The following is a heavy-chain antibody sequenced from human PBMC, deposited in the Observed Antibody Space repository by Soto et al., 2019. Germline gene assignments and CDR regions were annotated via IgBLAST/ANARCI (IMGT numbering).Heavy chain of an antibody. D-gene: IGHD1-26*01. CDR2: ISSNSNYT. CDR1: GFTFSDYY. J-gene: IGHJ4*02. V-gene: IGHV3-11*06. Sequence: QVQLVESGGGLVKPGGSLRLSCAASGFTFSDYYMSWIRQAPWKGLEWVSYISSNSNYTDYAYSVKGRFTISRDNAKNSLYLQMNTLRGEDTAVYFCARDVPRVGATAYWGQGALVTVSS. CDR3: ARDVPRVGATAY.